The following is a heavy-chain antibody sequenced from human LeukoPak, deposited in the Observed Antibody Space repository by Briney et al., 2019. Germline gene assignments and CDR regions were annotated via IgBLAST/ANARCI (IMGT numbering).Heavy chain of an antibody. V-gene: IGHV3-21*01. CDR3: ARDRVTMVRGVIIPNDY. CDR1: GFTFSSYS. CDR2: ISSSSSYI. D-gene: IGHD3-10*01. J-gene: IGHJ4*02. Sequence: GGSLRLSCAASGFTFSSYSMNWVRQAPGKGLVWVSSISSSSSYIYYADSVKGRFTISRDNAKNSLYLQMNSLRAEDTAVYYCARDRVTMVRGVIIPNDYWGQGTLVTVSS.